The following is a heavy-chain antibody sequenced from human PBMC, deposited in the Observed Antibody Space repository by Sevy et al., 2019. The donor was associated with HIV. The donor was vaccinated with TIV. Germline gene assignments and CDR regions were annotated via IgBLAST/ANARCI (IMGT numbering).Heavy chain of an antibody. J-gene: IGHJ4*02. Sequence: GESLKISCAASGFTFSNYGMHWVRHAPGKGLEWVAVRWYDGSNKYYADSVKGRFTVSRDNSKNTLYLQMNSLRVEDTAVYFCARGGDFNDRSAKRDFDYWGQGTLVTVSS. CDR3: ARGGDFNDRSAKRDFDY. CDR1: GFTFSNYG. D-gene: IGHD3-22*01. CDR2: RWYDGSNK. V-gene: IGHV3-33*01.